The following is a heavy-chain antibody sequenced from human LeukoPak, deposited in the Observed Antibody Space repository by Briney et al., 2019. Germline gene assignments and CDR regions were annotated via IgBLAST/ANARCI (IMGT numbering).Heavy chain of an antibody. Sequence: ASAKVSCKASGYTFTSYYMHWVRQAPGQGLEWMGIINPSGGSTSYAQKFQGRVTMTRDMSTSTVYMELSSLRSEDTAVYYCARPLDTAMVNVDAFDIWGQGTMVTVSS. D-gene: IGHD5-18*01. CDR3: ARPLDTAMVNVDAFDI. J-gene: IGHJ3*02. V-gene: IGHV1-46*01. CDR2: INPSGGST. CDR1: GYTFTSYY.